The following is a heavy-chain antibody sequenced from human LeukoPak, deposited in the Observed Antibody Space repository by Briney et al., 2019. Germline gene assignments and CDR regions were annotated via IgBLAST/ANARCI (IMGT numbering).Heavy chain of an antibody. CDR3: AREYYDTRNYYSLDS. D-gene: IGHD3-22*01. J-gene: IGHJ4*02. V-gene: IGHV3-43*01. Sequence: GGSLRLSCAASGFTFDDYTMHWVRQAPGKGLEWVSVISWDGGATYYADSVKGRFTISRDNSKNSLYLQMNSLRTEDTALYYCAREYYDTRNYYSLDSWGQGTLVTVSS. CDR1: GFTFDDYT. CDR2: ISWDGGAT.